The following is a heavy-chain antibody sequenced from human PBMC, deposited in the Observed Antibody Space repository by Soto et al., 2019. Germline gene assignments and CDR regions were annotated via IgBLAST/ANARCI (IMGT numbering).Heavy chain of an antibody. CDR1: GYTFTSYD. Sequence: ASVKVSCKASGYTFTSYDINWVRQATGQGLEWMGWMNPNSGNTGYAQKFQGRVTMTRNTSISTAYMELSSLRSEDTAVYYCARGPYGLLEWFPNYYYYGMDVWGQGTTVTVSS. D-gene: IGHD3-3*01. V-gene: IGHV1-8*01. CDR2: MNPNSGNT. J-gene: IGHJ6*02. CDR3: ARGPYGLLEWFPNYYYYGMDV.